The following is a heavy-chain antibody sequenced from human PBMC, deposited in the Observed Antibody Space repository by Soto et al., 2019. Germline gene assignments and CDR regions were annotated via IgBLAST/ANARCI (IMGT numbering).Heavy chain of an antibody. CDR2: ISFDGTNK. CDR1: GFSFSRYG. CDR3: AKDVLWSASDYGGWFDP. D-gene: IGHD5-12*01. V-gene: IGHV3-30*18. J-gene: IGHJ5*02. Sequence: QVQLVESGGGVVQPGRSLRLSCAASGFSFSRYGMHWVRQAPGKGLEWVTFISFDGTNKQYADSVKGRFTISRDNSKNAVVLQMNSLIGVEEGGDYCAKDVLWSASDYGGWFDPWGRGTLVTVSS.